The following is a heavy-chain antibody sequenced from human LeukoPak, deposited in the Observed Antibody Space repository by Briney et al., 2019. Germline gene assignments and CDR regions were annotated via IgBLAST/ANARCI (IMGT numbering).Heavy chain of an antibody. D-gene: IGHD6-13*01. CDR1: GYTFTGYY. CDR2: INPNSGGT. CDR3: ARGSASSWYSLFY. J-gene: IGHJ4*02. Sequence: GASVKVSCKASGYTFTGYYMHWVRQAPGQGLEWMGWINPNSGGTNYAQKFQGRVTMTRDTSISTAYMELSRLRSDDTAVYYCARGSASSWYSLFYWGQGTLVTVSS. V-gene: IGHV1-2*02.